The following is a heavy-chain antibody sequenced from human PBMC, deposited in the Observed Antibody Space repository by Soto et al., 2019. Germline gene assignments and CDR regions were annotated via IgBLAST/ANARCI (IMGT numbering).Heavy chain of an antibody. CDR3: ARSGSYGGFFAF. D-gene: IGHD1-26*01. V-gene: IGHV4-59*01. Sequence: ETLSLTCTVTGGSISGYYWSWIRQPPGKGLEWIGYIYYSGTSGTSNYNPSLKSRVTISVDTSKNQFSLKVSSVTAADTALYYCARSGSYGGFFAFWGQGNLVTVSS. J-gene: IGHJ4*02. CDR1: GGSISGYY. CDR2: IYYSGTSGTS.